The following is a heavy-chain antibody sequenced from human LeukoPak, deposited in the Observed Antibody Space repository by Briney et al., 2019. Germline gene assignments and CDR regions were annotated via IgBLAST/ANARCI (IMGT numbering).Heavy chain of an antibody. V-gene: IGHV4-4*07. CDR1: GGSIGSYY. J-gene: IGHJ3*02. CDR3: ARDGGIVGATTRAHAFDI. D-gene: IGHD1-26*01. Sequence: SETLSLTCTVSGGSIGSYYWSWIRQPAGKGLEWIGRIYTSGSTNCNPSLKSRVTMSVDTSKNQFSLKLSSVTAADTAVYYCARDGGIVGATTRAHAFDIWGQGTMVTVSS. CDR2: IYTSGST.